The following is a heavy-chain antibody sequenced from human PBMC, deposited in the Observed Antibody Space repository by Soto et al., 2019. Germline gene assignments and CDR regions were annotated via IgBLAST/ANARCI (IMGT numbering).Heavy chain of an antibody. CDR1: RFTFSSYA. CDR2: MSGSGGST. D-gene: IGHD3-16*02. CDR3: AKGQGETYNYVWGSYRPAGWGSFDY. V-gene: IGHV3-23*01. Sequence: GGSLRLSCAASRFTFSSYAMSWVRQAPGKGLEWVSAMSGSGGSTYYADSVKGRFTISRDNSKNTLYLQMNSLRAEDTAVYYCAKGQGETYNYVWGSYRPAGWGSFDYWGQGTLVTVSS. J-gene: IGHJ4*02.